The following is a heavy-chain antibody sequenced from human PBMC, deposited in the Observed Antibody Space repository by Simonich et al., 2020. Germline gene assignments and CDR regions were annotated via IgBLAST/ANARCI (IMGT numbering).Heavy chain of an antibody. V-gene: IGHV3-21*01. J-gene: IGHJ3*02. Sequence: EVQLVESGGGLVKPGGSLRLSCAASGFTFISYSMNWVHQAPGKGLERVSSINSSRSYRYYDDSVEGRVTLYRDNAKNSQYLQMNSLRAEDTAVYYCAREQARGGAFDIWGQGTMVTVSS. CDR2: INSSRSYR. D-gene: IGHD3-16*01. CDR1: GFTFISYS. CDR3: AREQARGGAFDI.